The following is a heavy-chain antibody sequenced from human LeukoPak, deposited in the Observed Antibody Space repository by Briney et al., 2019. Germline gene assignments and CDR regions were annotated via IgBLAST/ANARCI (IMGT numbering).Heavy chain of an antibody. Sequence: LGESLKISCKGSGYTFTTYSIGWVRQLPGKGLEWMGIIYPGDSDTTYSPSFQGQVKISSDKSTTTAYLQWTGLKASDTARYYCSRRITVVRGTGAFDIWGQGTMVTVSS. J-gene: IGHJ3*02. CDR3: SRRITVVRGTGAFDI. CDR2: IYPGDSDT. V-gene: IGHV5-51*01. CDR1: GYTFTTYS. D-gene: IGHD3-10*01.